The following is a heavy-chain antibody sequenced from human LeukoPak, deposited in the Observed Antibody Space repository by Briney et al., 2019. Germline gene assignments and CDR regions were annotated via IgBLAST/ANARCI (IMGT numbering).Heavy chain of an antibody. D-gene: IGHD3-16*02. CDR2: TRYDGSNK. Sequence: PGGSLRLSCAAAGFTFCSYGMYWVRQAPGKGLEWVAFTRYDGSNKYYADSVKGRFTISRDNSKNTLYLQMNSLRAEDTAVYYCAKGAEYDYVWGSYRYYFDYWGQGTLVTVSS. CDR3: AKGAEYDYVWGSYRYYFDY. V-gene: IGHV3-30*02. J-gene: IGHJ4*02. CDR1: GFTFCSYG.